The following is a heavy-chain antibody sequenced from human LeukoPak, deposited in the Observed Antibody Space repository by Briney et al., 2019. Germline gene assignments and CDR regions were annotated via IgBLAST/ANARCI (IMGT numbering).Heavy chain of an antibody. CDR3: ARARGRGYYYYMDV. Sequence: PSEPLSLTCTVSGGSISSGGYYWSWIRQHPGKGLEWIGYIYYSGSTYYNPSLKSRVTISVDTSKNQFSLKLSSVTAADTAVYYCARARGRGYYYYMDVWGKGTTVTVSS. J-gene: IGHJ6*03. CDR2: IYYSGST. D-gene: IGHD3-10*01. CDR1: GGSISSGGYY. V-gene: IGHV4-31*03.